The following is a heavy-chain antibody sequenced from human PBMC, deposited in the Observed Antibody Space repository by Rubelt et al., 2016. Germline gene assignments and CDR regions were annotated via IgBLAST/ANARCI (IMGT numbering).Heavy chain of an antibody. Sequence: QVQLQQWGAGLLKPSETLSLTCAVYGGSFSGYYWSWIRQPPGKGLEWLGEIKHSGTTNYKPALKSRVTIVVDASKNQFALKLSSVTAADTAVYYCASRGRYYGSGSYPPRTGIVDYWGQGTLVTVSS. J-gene: IGHJ4*02. CDR3: ASRGRYYGSGSYPPRTGIVDY. D-gene: IGHD3-10*01. V-gene: IGHV4-34*01. CDR1: GGSFSGYY. CDR2: IKHSGTT.